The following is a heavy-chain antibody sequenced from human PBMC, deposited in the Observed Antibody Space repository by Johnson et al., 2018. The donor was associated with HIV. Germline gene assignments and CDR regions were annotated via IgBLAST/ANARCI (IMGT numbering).Heavy chain of an antibody. CDR2: ISGSGGST. D-gene: IGHD3-10*01. CDR1: GFSFSNYA. CDR3: ALNSGSLGNAFDI. Sequence: MLLVESGGGWVQPGGSLRLSCAASGFSFSNYAMTWVRQAPGKGLEWVSAISGSGGSTYYTDSVKGRFTISRDNSKNTVYLQMNSLRAEETAVYYCALNSGSLGNAFDIWGQGTVVTVSS. V-gene: IGHV3-23*04. J-gene: IGHJ3*02.